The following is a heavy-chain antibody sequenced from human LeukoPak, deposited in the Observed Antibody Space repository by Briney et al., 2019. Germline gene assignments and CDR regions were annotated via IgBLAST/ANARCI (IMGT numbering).Heavy chain of an antibody. CDR1: GGSISSYY. V-gene: IGHV4-59*01. D-gene: IGHD5-18*01. Sequence: SETLSLTCTVSGGSISSYYWSWIRQPPGKGLEWIGYIYDSGSTNYNPSLKSRVTISVDTSKNQFSLKLSSVTAADTAVYYCARLRHNGYSYGYVDYWGQGTLVTVSS. J-gene: IGHJ4*02. CDR3: ARLRHNGYSYGYVDY. CDR2: IYDSGST.